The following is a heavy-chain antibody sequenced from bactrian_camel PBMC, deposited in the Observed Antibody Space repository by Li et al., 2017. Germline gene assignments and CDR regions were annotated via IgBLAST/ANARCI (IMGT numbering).Heavy chain of an antibody. Sequence: HVQLVESGGGSVQAGGSLRLSCAASRYLFSGSFCMGWFRQAPGKEREGVAAIDSDGSTSYADSVKGRFAISKDNAKNTLYLQMNSLKPEDTAMYYCGAEPGTGYCYFSRVPFLQLTRIGLSWGQGTQVTVS. CDR2: IDSDGST. J-gene: IGHJ4*01. D-gene: IGHD2*01. CDR3: GAEPGTGYCYFSRVPFLQLTRIGLS. CDR1: RYLFSGSFC. V-gene: IGHV3S53*01.